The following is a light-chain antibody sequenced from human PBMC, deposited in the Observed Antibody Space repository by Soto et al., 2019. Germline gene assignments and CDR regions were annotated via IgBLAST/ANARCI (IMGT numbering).Light chain of an antibody. CDR3: KQCGSSGT. J-gene: IGKJ1*01. V-gene: IGKV3-20*01. CDR1: QSVSNNY. Sequence: EIVLTQSPDTLSLSPGERATLSCRDSQSVSNNYLAWYQQKPGQAPRLLIYGASNRATGIPDGFSGSGSVTVFTLTISRVEPEDFAVYYWKQCGSSGTLGPGTKVDIK. CDR2: GAS.